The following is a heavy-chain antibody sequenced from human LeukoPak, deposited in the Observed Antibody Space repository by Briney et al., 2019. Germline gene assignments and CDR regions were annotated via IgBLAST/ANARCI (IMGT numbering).Heavy chain of an antibody. CDR1: GITFRSYW. D-gene: IGHD6-19*01. CDR3: ARAVAGTDEIDS. CDR2: INRDGSGK. V-gene: IGHV3-7*01. J-gene: IGHJ4*02. Sequence: GGSLRLSCAASGITFRSYWMNWVRQAPGKGLEWVASINRDGSGKNYVDSVKGRFTVSGDNAKKYLQMNSLRAEDTAVYFCARAVAGTDEIDSWGQGTLVTVSS.